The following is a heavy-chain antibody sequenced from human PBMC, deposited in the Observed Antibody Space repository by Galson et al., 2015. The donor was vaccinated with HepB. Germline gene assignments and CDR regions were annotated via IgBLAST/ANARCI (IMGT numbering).Heavy chain of an antibody. D-gene: IGHD7-27*01. V-gene: IGHV3-30*03. CDR1: GFTFSTYD. Sequence: SLRLSCAASGFTFSTYDMHWVRQAPGKGLEWLAVISYDGSNKFYADSVKGRFTISRDNSKNTLFLQMNSLRVDDTAVYYCATVPRAGEGQDYWGQGTLVTVSS. CDR2: ISYDGSNK. J-gene: IGHJ4*02. CDR3: ATVPRAGEGQDY.